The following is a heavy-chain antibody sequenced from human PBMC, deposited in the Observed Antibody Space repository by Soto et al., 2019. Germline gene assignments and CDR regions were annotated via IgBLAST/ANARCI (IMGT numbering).Heavy chain of an antibody. CDR2: ISGSGGST. D-gene: IGHD3-10*01. V-gene: IGHV3-23*01. Sequence: EVQLLESGGGLVQPGGSLRLSCAASGFTFSSYAMSWVRQAPGKGLEWVSAISGSGGSTYYADSVKGRFTISRDNSKNTLYLQMNSLRAEDTAVYYCVKAPGSHISFDYWGQGTLVTVSS. J-gene: IGHJ4*02. CDR3: VKAPGSHISFDY. CDR1: GFTFSSYA.